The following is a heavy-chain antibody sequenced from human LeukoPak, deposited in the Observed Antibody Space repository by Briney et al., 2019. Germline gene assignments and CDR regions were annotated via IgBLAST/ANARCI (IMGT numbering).Heavy chain of an antibody. CDR1: GFTFTSSA. CDR3: AARLPYYDSSGYGQTFDY. CDR2: IVVGSGNT. J-gene: IGHJ4*02. D-gene: IGHD3-22*01. V-gene: IGHV1-58*02. Sequence: SVKASCKASGFTFTSSAMQWVRQARGQRLEWIGWIVVGSGNTNYAQKFQERVTITRDMSTSTAYMELSSLRSEDTAVYYCAARLPYYDSSGYGQTFDYWGQGTLVTVSS.